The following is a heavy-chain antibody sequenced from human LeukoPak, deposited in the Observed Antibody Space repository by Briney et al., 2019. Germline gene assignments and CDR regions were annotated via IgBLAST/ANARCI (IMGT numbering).Heavy chain of an antibody. J-gene: IGHJ4*02. CDR3: ARDRAVATSHYFAY. CDR2: ISRDGSDK. Sequence: PGGSLRLSCAASGFTFNNYGMHWVRQAPGKGLEWVAVISRDGSDKYHADSVKGRFTISRDNSKKTLYLQMNSLRAEDTAVYYCARDRAVATSHYFAYWGQGTLVTVSS. V-gene: IGHV3-30*03. CDR1: GFTFNNYG. D-gene: IGHD5-12*01.